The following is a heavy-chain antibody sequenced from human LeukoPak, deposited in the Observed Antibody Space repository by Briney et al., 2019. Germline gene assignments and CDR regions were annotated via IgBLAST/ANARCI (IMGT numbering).Heavy chain of an antibody. V-gene: IGHV4-59*01. CDR3: ARGNGWVCSSTSCYNWFDH. D-gene: IGHD2-2*01. Sequence: SETLSLTCTVSGGSISSYYWSWIRQPPGKGLEGIGYTYYSGSTNYNPSLKSRVTISVDTSKNQFSLKLSSVTAADTAVYYCARGNGWVCSSTSCYNWFDHWGQGTLVTVSS. J-gene: IGHJ5*02. CDR1: GGSISSYY. CDR2: TYYSGST.